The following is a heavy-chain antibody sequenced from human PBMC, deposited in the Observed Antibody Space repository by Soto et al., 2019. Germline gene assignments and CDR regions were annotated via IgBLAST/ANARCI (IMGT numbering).Heavy chain of an antibody. D-gene: IGHD6-19*01. CDR2: IYYSGST. CDR1: GGSISSYY. J-gene: IGHJ4*02. CDR3: ARGTGLAVAGTGFDY. V-gene: IGHV4-59*01. Sequence: QVQLQESGPGLVKPSETLSLTCTVSGGSISSYYWSWIRQPPGKGLEWIGYIYYSGSTNYNPSRKSRVTIAVDTSKNQFSLKLSSVTAADTAVYYCARGTGLAVAGTGFDYWGQGTLVTVSS.